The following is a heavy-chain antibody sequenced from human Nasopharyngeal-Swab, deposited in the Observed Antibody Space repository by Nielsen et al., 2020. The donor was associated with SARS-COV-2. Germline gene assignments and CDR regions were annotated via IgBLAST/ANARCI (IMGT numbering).Heavy chain of an antibody. J-gene: IGHJ6*02. CDR3: ARENHYGDYGGSGGMDV. V-gene: IGHV3-48*02. CDR2: ISSSSSAI. CDR1: GFTFRTYS. D-gene: IGHD4-17*01. Sequence: GGSLRLSCAASGFTFRTYSMNWVRQAPGKGLEWVSYISSSSSAIYYADSVKGRFTISRDNAKNSLYLLMNSLRDEDTAVYYCARENHYGDYGGSGGMDVWGQGTTVTVSS.